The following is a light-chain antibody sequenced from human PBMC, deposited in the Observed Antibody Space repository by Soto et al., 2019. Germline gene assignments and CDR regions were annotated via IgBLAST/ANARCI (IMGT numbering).Light chain of an antibody. CDR2: DAS. J-gene: IGKJ1*01. Sequence: PSTVSASVGDRVTITCRASQNINSWLAWYQQKPGSAPKVLIYDASSLESGVPSRFSGSRSETEFTLTISSLQPDDFATYYCQQYNSFPWTFGQGTKVDI. CDR1: QNINSW. V-gene: IGKV1-5*01. CDR3: QQYNSFPWT.